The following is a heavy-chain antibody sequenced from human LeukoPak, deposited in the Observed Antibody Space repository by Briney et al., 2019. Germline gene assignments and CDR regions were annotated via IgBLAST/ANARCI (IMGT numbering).Heavy chain of an antibody. CDR1: GYTFTSYD. Sequence: ASVKVSCKASGYTFTSYDINWVRQATGQGLEWMGWMNPNSGNTGYAQKFQGRVTMTRNTSISTAYMELSSLRSEDTAVYYCARSDYDYVWGSYRLDRFDPWGQGTLVTVSS. J-gene: IGHJ5*02. CDR3: ARSDYDYVWGSYRLDRFDP. CDR2: MNPNSGNT. V-gene: IGHV1-8*01. D-gene: IGHD3-16*02.